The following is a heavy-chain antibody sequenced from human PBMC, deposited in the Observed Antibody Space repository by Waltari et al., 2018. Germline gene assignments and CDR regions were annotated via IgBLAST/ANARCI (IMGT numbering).Heavy chain of an antibody. J-gene: IGHJ4*02. CDR2: IESIGTGE. D-gene: IGHD6-19*01. Sequence: EVPLVESGGGWVQRGGSLRRSCAPFGFTLSDYEMSWVGQAPGNGLEWVSYIESIGTGEYYADSVTGRFTISRDNGEKSLYLQMNSRRAEDTAVYYCARDSSSGWYPIGYWGQGTLVTVSS. V-gene: IGHV3-48*03. CDR3: ARDSSSGWYPIGY. CDR1: GFTLSDYE.